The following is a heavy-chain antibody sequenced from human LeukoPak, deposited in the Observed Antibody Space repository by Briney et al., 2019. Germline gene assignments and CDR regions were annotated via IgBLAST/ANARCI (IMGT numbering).Heavy chain of an antibody. CDR2: ISWDGGST. CDR3: AKARYYDSSGYYYFDY. Sequence: PGGSLRLSCAASGCTFDDYTMHWVRQAPGKGLEWVSLISWDGGSTYYADSVKGRFTISRDNSKNSLYLQMNSLRTEDTALYYCAKARYYDSSGYYYFDYWGQGTLVTVSS. D-gene: IGHD3-22*01. J-gene: IGHJ4*02. V-gene: IGHV3-43*01. CDR1: GCTFDDYT.